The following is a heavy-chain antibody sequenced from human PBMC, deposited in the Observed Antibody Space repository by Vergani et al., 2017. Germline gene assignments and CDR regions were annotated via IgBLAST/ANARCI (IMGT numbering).Heavy chain of an antibody. J-gene: IGHJ6*02. CDR3: ARDLVDTAMVKWSYYYGMDV. V-gene: IGHV7-4-1*02. CDR1: GYTFITYA. Sequence: QVQLVQSGAEVKKPGASVKVSCKASGYTFITYAMNWVRQAPGQGLEWMGWINTNNGNPTYAQGFTGRFVFSLDTSVSTAYLQISSLKAEDTAVYYCARDLVDTAMVKWSYYYGMDVWGQGTTVTVSS. D-gene: IGHD5-18*01. CDR2: INTNNGNP.